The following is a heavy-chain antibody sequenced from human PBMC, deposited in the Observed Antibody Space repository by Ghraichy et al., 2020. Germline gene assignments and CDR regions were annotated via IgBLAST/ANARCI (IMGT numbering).Heavy chain of an antibody. V-gene: IGHV4-59*01. CDR3: ARDSTGTTYYYYGMDV. D-gene: IGHD1-7*01. J-gene: IGHJ6*02. Sequence: SETLSLTCTVSGGSISSYYWSWIRQPPGKGLEWIGYIYYSGSTNYNPSLKSRVTISVDTSKNQFSLKLSSVTAADTAVYYCARDSTGTTYYYYGMDVWGQGTTVTVSS. CDR1: GGSISSYY. CDR2: IYYSGST.